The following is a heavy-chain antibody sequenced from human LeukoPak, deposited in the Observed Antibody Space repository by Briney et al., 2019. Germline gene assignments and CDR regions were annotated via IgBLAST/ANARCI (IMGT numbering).Heavy chain of an antibody. V-gene: IGHV3-43*01. Sequence: GGSLRLSCAASGFTFDDYTMHWVRQAPGKGLEWVSLITWDVSTTYYADSVKDRFTISRDNSKNSLYLHMNTLRTDDTAFYYCAKEDPTRYFDLWGPGTLVTVSS. CDR1: GFTFDDYT. J-gene: IGHJ2*01. CDR2: ITWDVSTT. CDR3: AKEDPTRYFDL.